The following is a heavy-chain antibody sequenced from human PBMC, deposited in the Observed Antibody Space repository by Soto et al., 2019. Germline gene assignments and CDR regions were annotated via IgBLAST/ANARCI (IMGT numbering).Heavy chain of an antibody. J-gene: IGHJ4*02. CDR2: ISAYNGNK. CDR3: ARKLGQQLVYY. CDR1: GYSFTSYG. D-gene: IGHD6-13*01. V-gene: IGHV1-18*01. Sequence: QVQLVQSGAEVKKPGASVKVSCKASGYSFTSYGISWVRQAPGQGLEWMGWISAYNGNKKYAQKLQGRVTMTTDTSTRASHMELRGARSDDPAVYYCARKLGQQLVYYWGQGPRVTFAA.